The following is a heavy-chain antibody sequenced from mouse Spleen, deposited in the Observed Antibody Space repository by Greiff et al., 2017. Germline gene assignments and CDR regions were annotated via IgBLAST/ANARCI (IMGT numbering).Heavy chain of an antibody. CDR3: ARGSYSNYLLWYFDV. D-gene: IGHD2-5*01. J-gene: IGHJ1*03. CDR1: GYAFSSYW. Sequence: QVQLQQSGAELVKPGASVKISCKASGYAFSSYWMNWVKQRPGKGLEWIGQIYPGDGDTNYNGKFKGKATLTADKSSSTAYMQLSSLTSEDSAVYFCARGSYSNYLLWYFDVWGTGTTVTVSS. CDR2: IYPGDGDT. V-gene: IGHV1-80*01.